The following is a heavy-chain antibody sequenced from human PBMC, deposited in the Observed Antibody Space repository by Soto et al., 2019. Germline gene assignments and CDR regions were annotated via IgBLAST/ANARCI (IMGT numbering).Heavy chain of an antibody. Sequence: SETLSLTCTVSGGSISGFYRSWIRQPPRKAPEWIGYIYYIGSTNYNPSLKSRVTISVDTSTNQFSLKLSSVTAADTALYYCAKSQKGTLPRGCFDPWGQGTLVTVSS. D-gene: IGHD3-10*01. J-gene: IGHJ5*02. CDR2: IYYIGST. V-gene: IGHV4-59*08. CDR3: AKSQKGTLPRGCFDP. CDR1: GGSISGFY.